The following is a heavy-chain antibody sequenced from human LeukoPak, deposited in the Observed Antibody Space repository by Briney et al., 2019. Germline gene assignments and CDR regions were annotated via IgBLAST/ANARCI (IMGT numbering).Heavy chain of an antibody. Sequence: GGSLRLSCAASGFTFSNAWMSWVRQAPGKGLEWVSVISSGSTTYYAESVKGRFTISRDNSKNTLYLQMNSLRAEDTAVYYCARASNFDNSGYPHWGQGTLVTVSS. CDR3: ARASNFDNSGYPH. J-gene: IGHJ4*02. CDR2: ISSGSTT. V-gene: IGHV3-53*01. CDR1: GFTFSNAW. D-gene: IGHD3-22*01.